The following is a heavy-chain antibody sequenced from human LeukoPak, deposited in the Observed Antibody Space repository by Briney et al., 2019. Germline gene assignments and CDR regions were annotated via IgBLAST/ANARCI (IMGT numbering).Heavy chain of an antibody. V-gene: IGHV4-39*01. CDR1: GGSISSSSYY. CDR2: IYYSGST. Sequence: PSETLSLTCTVSGGSISSSSYYWGWLRQPPGKGLEWIGSIYYSGSTYYNPSLKSRATISVNTSKNQFSLKLSCVNAADTAVYYCASMKSYCSGGSCYAFDIWGQGTMVTGSS. J-gene: IGHJ3*02. D-gene: IGHD2-15*01. CDR3: ASMKSYCSGGSCYAFDI.